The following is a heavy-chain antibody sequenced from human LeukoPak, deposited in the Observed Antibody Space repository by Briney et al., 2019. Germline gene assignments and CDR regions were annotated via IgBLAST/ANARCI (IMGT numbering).Heavy chain of an antibody. CDR3: ARNSMGYYYYYGMDV. Sequence: SETLSLTCTVSGGSISSYYWSWIRQPPGKGLECLGYIYYSGSTNYNPSLKSRVTISVDTSKNHFSLKLSSVTAADTAVYYCARNSMGYYYYYGMDVWGQGTTVTVSS. V-gene: IGHV4-59*01. J-gene: IGHJ6*02. D-gene: IGHD2/OR15-2a*01. CDR2: IYYSGST. CDR1: GGSISSYY.